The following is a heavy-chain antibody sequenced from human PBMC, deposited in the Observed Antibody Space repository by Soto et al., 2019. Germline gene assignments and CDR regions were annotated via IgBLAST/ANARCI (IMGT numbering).Heavy chain of an antibody. D-gene: IGHD3-22*01. Sequence: QVQLVESGGGVVQPGRSLRLSCAASGVTFSSYGMHWVRQAPDKGLEWVAVIWYDGSNKYYADSVKGRFTISRDNSKNTLYLQMNSLRAEDTAVYYCAKADSLGSHYYYGMDVWGQGTTVTVSS. CDR2: IWYDGSNK. J-gene: IGHJ6*02. CDR1: GVTFSSYG. CDR3: AKADSLGSHYYYGMDV. V-gene: IGHV3-33*06.